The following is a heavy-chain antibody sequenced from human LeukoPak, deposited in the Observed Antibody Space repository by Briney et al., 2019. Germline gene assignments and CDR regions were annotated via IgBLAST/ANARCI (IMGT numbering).Heavy chain of an antibody. CDR3: AKAGSRAGLYSGYDWDYFDY. CDR2: ISGSGGTT. CDR1: GFTFSSYV. V-gene: IGHV3-23*01. D-gene: IGHD5-12*01. Sequence: QSGGSLRLSCAASGFTFSSYVMSWVRQAPGKGLEWVSGISGSGGTTYYADSVKGRFTISRDNSKNTLYLQMNSLRAEDTAVYYCAKAGSRAGLYSGYDWDYFDYWGQGTLVTVSS. J-gene: IGHJ4*02.